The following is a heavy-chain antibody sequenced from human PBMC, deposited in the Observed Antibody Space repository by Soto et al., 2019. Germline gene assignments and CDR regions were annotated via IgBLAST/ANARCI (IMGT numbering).Heavy chain of an antibody. CDR2: ISWNSGSM. Sequence: VQLVESGGGLVQPGKSLRLSCAASGFTFHDFAMHWVRQAPGKGLEWVSGISWNSGSMGYADSVNGRVIISRDNAMNSLYLQMNSLRAEDTALYYCAKDKGYNWNDVAAFDIWGQGTMVTFSS. J-gene: IGHJ3*02. D-gene: IGHD1-20*01. V-gene: IGHV3-9*01. CDR1: GFTFHDFA. CDR3: AKDKGYNWNDVAAFDI.